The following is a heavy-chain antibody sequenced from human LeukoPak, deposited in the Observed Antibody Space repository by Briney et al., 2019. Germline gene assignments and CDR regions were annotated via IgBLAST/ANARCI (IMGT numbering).Heavy chain of an antibody. CDR3: ARGDKSGNYGYYFDY. J-gene: IGHJ4*02. D-gene: IGHD1-26*01. CDR2: IYYTGST. V-gene: IGHV4-59*01. Sequence: PSETLSLTCTVSGGSISSYYWSWFRQPPGKGLEWLGYWLGYIYYTGSTNYNPSLKSRVTISVDTSKNQFSLRLSSVIAADTAVYYCARGDKSGNYGYYFDYWGQGTLATVSS. CDR1: GGSISSYY.